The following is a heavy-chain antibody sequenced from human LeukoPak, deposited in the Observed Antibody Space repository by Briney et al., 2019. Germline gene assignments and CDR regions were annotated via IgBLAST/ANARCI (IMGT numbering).Heavy chain of an antibody. CDR2: IYYSGST. V-gene: IGHV4-59*01. D-gene: IGHD6-19*01. J-gene: IGHJ4*02. CDR3: ARVPRSGWFPFDY. CDR1: GGSISSYY. Sequence: SETLSLTCTVSGGSISSYYWSWIRRPPGKGLEWIGYIYYSGSTNYNPSLKSRVTISVDTSKNQFSLKLSSVTAADTAVYYCARVPRSGWFPFDYWGQGTLVTVSS.